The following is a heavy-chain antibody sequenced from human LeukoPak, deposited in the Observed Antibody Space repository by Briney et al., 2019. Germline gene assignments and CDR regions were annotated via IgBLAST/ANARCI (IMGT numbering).Heavy chain of an antibody. CDR2: VYYSGTA. CDR1: GASIRSSTYY. D-gene: IGHD3-22*01. CDR3: VRHFYYFDTSGYSNFDS. V-gene: IGHV4-39*01. J-gene: IGHJ4*02. Sequence: SETLSLTCTVSGASIRSSTYYWGWVRQPPGKGLEYFGRVYYSGTASYNPSLKSRLTISVDTSKNQFSLKLSSVTATDTAMYYCVRHFYYFDTSGYSNFDSWGQGSLVTVSS.